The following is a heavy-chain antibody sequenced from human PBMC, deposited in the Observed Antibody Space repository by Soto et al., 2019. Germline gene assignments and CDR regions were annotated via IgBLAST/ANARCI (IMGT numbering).Heavy chain of an antibody. Sequence: GGSLRLSCAASGFTFSSYAMSWVRQAPGKGLEWVSAISGSGGSTYYADSVKGRFTISRDNSKNTLYLQMNSLRAEDTAVYYCAKEGYSGSYLLGLGLFDYWGQGTLVTVSS. CDR3: AKEGYSGSYLLGLGLFDY. CDR1: GFTFSSYA. V-gene: IGHV3-23*01. D-gene: IGHD1-26*01. J-gene: IGHJ4*02. CDR2: ISGSGGST.